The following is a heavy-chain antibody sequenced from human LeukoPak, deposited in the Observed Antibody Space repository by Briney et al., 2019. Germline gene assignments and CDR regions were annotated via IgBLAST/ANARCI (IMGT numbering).Heavy chain of an antibody. CDR2: INHSGST. CDR3: ARVPMFYYYYYMDV. CDR1: GGSFSGYY. Sequence: PSETLSLTCAVYGGSFSGYYWSWIRQPTGKGLEWIGEINHSGSTNYNPSLKSRVTISVDTSKNQFSLKLSSVTAADTAVYYCARVPMFYYYYYMDVWGKGTTVTVSS. V-gene: IGHV4-34*01. D-gene: IGHD3-10*02. J-gene: IGHJ6*03.